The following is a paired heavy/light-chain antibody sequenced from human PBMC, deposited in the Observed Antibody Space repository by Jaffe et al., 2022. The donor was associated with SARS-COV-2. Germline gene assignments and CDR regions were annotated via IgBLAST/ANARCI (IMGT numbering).Heavy chain of an antibody. Sequence: EVQLVESGGAVVQRGGSLRLSCVGSGFTFNDYAMHWVRQHPGKGLEWVSIISWDGGITHHADSVKGRFTVSRDNSKNSLYLEMDSLRPEDTAFYYCAKDMSSAVAVSGAAMDVWGKGTTVTVSS. CDR2: ISWDGGIT. V-gene: IGHV3-43D*03. CDR1: GFTFNDYA. CDR3: AKDMSSAVAVSGAAMDV. J-gene: IGHJ6*03. D-gene: IGHD6-13*01.
Light chain of an antibody. J-gene: IGKJ1*01. Sequence: EIVMTQSPATLSLSPGERATLSCWASQSVSRYVAWYQQKPGQAPRLLIYDASTRATGIPARFSGSGSGTDFTLTISSLEPEDVAVYYCQQRSNWPPWTFGQGTKVEV. CDR1: QSVSRY. CDR2: DAS. V-gene: IGKV3-11*01. CDR3: QQRSNWPPWT.